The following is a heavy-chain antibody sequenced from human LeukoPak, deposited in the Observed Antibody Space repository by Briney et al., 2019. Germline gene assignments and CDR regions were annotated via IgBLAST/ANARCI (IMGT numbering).Heavy chain of an antibody. CDR2: INHSGST. V-gene: IGHV4-34*01. CDR3: ARRGRAIGRTGTTGSVDY. CDR1: GGSFSGYY. D-gene: IGHD1-1*01. Sequence: PSETLSLTCAVYGGSFSGYYWSWIRQPPGKGLEWIGEINHSGSTNYNPSLKSRVTIPVDTSKNQFSLKLSSVTAADTAVYYCARRGRAIGRTGTTGSVDYWGQGTLVTVSS. J-gene: IGHJ4*02.